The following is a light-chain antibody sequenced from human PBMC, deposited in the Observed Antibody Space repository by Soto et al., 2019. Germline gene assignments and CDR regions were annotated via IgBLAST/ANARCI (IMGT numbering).Light chain of an antibody. V-gene: IGKV3-15*01. CDR1: QSVSRD. J-gene: IGKJ1*01. Sequence: EIVLTQSPGTLSLSPGERATLSCRASQSVSRDLAWYQQKPGQAPRLLIYEASARTSDIPARFSGGGSGTEFTLTISGLQSEDFAVYYCQQYNNWPRTFGQGTKVDIK. CDR3: QQYNNWPRT. CDR2: EAS.